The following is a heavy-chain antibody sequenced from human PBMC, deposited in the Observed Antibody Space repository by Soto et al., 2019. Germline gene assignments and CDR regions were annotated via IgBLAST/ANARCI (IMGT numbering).Heavy chain of an antibody. V-gene: IGHV3-74*01. CDR2: INSDGSTT. CDR1: GFTFSSHW. J-gene: IGHJ4*02. D-gene: IGHD3-3*01. CDR3: ARDSSPYYDFWSGFYTYFDY. Sequence: SGGSLRLSCAVSGFTFSSHWMYWVRQAPGKGLMWVSRINSDGSTTNYADSVKGRFTISRDNAKKTLYLQMNSLRVDDTAVYYCARDSSPYYDFWSGFYTYFDYWGQGALVTVSS.